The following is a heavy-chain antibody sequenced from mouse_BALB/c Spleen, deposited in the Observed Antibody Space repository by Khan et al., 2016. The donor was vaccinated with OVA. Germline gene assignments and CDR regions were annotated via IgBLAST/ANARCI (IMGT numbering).Heavy chain of an antibody. J-gene: IGHJ4*01. Sequence: QVQLQQSGPELVRPGVSVKISCKGSGYTFTDYAMHWVKQSHAKSLEWIGVISTYSGNTNYNQKFKGKAKMTVDKSSSTAYMELARLTSEDSAIYYCARSKYGNYDAMDYWGQGTSVTFSS. CDR3: ARSKYGNYDAMDY. D-gene: IGHD2-10*02. V-gene: IGHV1S137*01. CDR1: GYTFTDYA. CDR2: ISTYSGNT.